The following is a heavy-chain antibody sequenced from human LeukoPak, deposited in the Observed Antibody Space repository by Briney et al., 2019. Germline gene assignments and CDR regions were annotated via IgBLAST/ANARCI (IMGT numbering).Heavy chain of an antibody. Sequence: TPGGSLRLSCEASGFTFSKVWMSWVRQAPGKGLEWVGRIKSRSDDGTRDYAPPVRGRFTISRDDSKSTVYLQMEGLRSEDTGVYYCCGTRGDLWGQGTLVTVSS. CDR3: CGTRGDL. CDR1: GFTFSKVW. V-gene: IGHV3-15*01. CDR2: IKSRSDDGTR. J-gene: IGHJ5*02. D-gene: IGHD1-14*01.